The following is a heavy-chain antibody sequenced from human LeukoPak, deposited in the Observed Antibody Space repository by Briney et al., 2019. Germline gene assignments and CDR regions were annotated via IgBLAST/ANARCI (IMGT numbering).Heavy chain of an antibody. V-gene: IGHV4-34*01. J-gene: IGHJ5*02. CDR1: GGSFSGYY. CDR3: ARGPLWTTVTKNWFDP. CDR2: INHSGST. Sequence: SETLSLTCAVYGGSFSGYYWSWIRQPPGKGLEWIGEINHSGSTNYNPSLKSRVTISVDTSKNQFSLKLSSVTAADTAVYYCARGPLWTTVTKNWFDPWGQGTLVTVSS. D-gene: IGHD4-17*01.